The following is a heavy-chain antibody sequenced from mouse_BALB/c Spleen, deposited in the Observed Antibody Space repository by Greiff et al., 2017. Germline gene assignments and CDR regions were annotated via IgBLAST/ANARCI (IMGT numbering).Heavy chain of an antibody. CDR3: ARYGYSYYYAMDY. D-gene: IGHD2-2*01. V-gene: IGHV1S56*01. CDR2: IYPGNVNT. Sequence: VQLQQSGPELVKPGASVRISCKASGYTFTSYYIHWVKQRPGQGLEWIGWIYPGNVNTKYNEKFKGKATLTADKSSSTAYMQLSSLTSEDSAVYFCARYGYSYYYAMDYWGQGTSVTVSS. CDR1: GYTFTSYY. J-gene: IGHJ4*01.